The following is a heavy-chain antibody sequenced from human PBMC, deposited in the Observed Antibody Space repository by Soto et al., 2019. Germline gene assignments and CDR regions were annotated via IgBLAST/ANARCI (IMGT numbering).Heavy chain of an antibody. D-gene: IGHD6-6*01. CDR3: ARGYLGSSSVYYYYGMDV. CDR1: GYTFTSYG. V-gene: IGHV1-18*01. Sequence: ASVKVSCKASGYTFTSYGISWVRQAPGQGLEWMGWISAYNGNTNYAQKFQGRVTMTTDTSTSTAYMELRSLRSEDTAVYYCARGYLGSSSVYYYYGMDVWGQGTTVTVSS. CDR2: ISAYNGNT. J-gene: IGHJ6*02.